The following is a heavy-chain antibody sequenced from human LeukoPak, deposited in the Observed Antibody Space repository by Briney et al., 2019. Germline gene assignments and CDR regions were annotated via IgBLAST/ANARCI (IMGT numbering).Heavy chain of an antibody. Sequence: SETLSLTCTVSGGSISSGDYYWSWIRQPPGKGLEWIGYIYYSGSTYYNPSLKSRVTISVDKSKNQFSLKLSSVTAADTAVYYCAREEGDDSRGYYYFDYWGQGTLVTVSS. CDR2: IYYSGST. CDR3: AREEGDDSRGYYYFDY. J-gene: IGHJ4*02. D-gene: IGHD3-22*01. V-gene: IGHV4-30-4*01. CDR1: GGSISSGDYY.